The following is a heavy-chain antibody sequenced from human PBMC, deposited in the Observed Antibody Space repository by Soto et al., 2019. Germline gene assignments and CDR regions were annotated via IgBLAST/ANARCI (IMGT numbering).Heavy chain of an antibody. CDR3: VRGGGGGLFDP. D-gene: IGHD2-15*01. Sequence: PGGSLRLSCAGSGFTFGDSYMSWIRQAPGKGLEWLSYISPGGRYPAYADSVKGRFTISRDNAKRSLYPQMMSLTAEDTAIYYCVRGGGGGLFDPWGQGTMVTVSS. J-gene: IGHJ5*02. CDR2: ISPGGRYP. CDR1: GFTFGDSY. V-gene: IGHV3-11*06.